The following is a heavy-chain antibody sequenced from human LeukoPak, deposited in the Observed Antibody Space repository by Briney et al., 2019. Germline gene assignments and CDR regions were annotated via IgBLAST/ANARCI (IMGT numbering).Heavy chain of an antibody. Sequence: SETLSLTCAVSGGSISSGSYSWSWIRQPPGKGLEWIGYIYPRGSTYYNPSLKSRVILSVDKSANQFSLNLSSVTAADTAVYYCARFSPRAMGNYLDFWGQGTLVTVSS. D-gene: IGHD7-27*01. CDR3: ARFSPRAMGNYLDF. CDR2: IYPRGST. CDR1: GGSISSGSYS. J-gene: IGHJ4*02. V-gene: IGHV4-30-2*01.